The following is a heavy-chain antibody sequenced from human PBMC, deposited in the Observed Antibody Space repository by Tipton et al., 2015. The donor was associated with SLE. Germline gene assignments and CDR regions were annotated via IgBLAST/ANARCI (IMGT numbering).Heavy chain of an antibody. V-gene: IGHV4-38-2*01. CDR1: GYSISSGYY. Sequence: TLSLTCGVSGYSISSGYYWGWIRQPPGKGLEWIGNIHHSGTTDYNPSLKSRVTISVDTSKNQFSLKLSSVTAADTAVYYCAGSCIAARWSFDYWGQGTLVTVSS. CDR2: IHHSGTT. J-gene: IGHJ4*02. D-gene: IGHD6-6*01. CDR3: AGSCIAARWSFDY.